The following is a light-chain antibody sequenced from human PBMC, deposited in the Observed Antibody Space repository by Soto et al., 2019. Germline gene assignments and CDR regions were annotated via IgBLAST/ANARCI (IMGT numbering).Light chain of an antibody. CDR1: SSNIGSNT. V-gene: IGLV1-44*01. CDR3: AAWDDGLNGYV. Sequence: QSVLTQPPSASGTPGQRVTISCSGSSSNIGSNTVNWFQHLPGTAPKLLIYRNNQRPSGVSDRFSGSKSGTSASLAISGLQSEDEADYYCAAWDDGLNGYVFGSGTKVTVL. CDR2: RNN. J-gene: IGLJ1*01.